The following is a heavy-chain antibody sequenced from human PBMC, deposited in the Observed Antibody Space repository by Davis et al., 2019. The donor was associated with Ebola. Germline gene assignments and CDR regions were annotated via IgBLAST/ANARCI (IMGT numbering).Heavy chain of an antibody. Sequence: PGGSLRLSCAASGFTFSNFALTWVRQAPGKGLEWVSTISGSGGRTYADSVEDRFTISRDNSKNTVFLQMNSLRAEDTAVYYCAREGCSSTSCYTFQHWGQGTLVTVSS. CDR3: AREGCSSTSCYTFQH. V-gene: IGHV3-23*01. CDR1: GFTFSNFA. CDR2: ISGSGGRT. D-gene: IGHD2-2*02. J-gene: IGHJ1*01.